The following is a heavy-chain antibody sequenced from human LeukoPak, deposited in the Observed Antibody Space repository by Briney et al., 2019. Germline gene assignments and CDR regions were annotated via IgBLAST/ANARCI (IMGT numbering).Heavy chain of an antibody. Sequence: ASVKVSCKASGFTFTNYYMHWVRQAPGQGLEWMGLINPSGSSTNYAQKFRGRVTMTRDTSTTTVYMEVSSLRSEDTAVYYCARTNYYDSSGYQGAGTYYYGMDVWGQGTTVTVSS. V-gene: IGHV1-46*01. J-gene: IGHJ6*02. CDR2: INPSGSST. CDR1: GFTFTNYY. CDR3: ARTNYYDSSGYQGAGTYYYGMDV. D-gene: IGHD3-22*01.